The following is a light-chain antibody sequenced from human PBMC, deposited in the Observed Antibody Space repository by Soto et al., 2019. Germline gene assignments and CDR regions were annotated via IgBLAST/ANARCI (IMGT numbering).Light chain of an antibody. CDR2: DAS. CDR1: QSISSW. V-gene: IGKV1-5*01. Sequence: DIHMTQSPSTLSASVGDRVTITCRASQSISSWLAWYQQKPGKAPKLLIYDASSLESGVPSRFSGSGSGTEFTLTISSLQPDDFATYYCQQYAGTFGGGTKVDIK. J-gene: IGKJ4*01. CDR3: QQYAGT.